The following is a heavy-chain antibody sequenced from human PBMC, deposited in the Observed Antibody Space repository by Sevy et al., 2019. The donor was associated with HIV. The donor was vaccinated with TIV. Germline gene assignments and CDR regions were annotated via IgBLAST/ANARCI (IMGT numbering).Heavy chain of an antibody. CDR1: GFTFSSYA. Sequence: GGSLRLSCSASGFTFSSYAMHWVRQAPGKGLEYVSAISSNGGSTYYADSVKGRFTISRDNSKNTLYLQMSSLRAEDTAVYYWVKDPTIFGVVIIPLAFDIWGQGTMVTVSS. CDR3: VKDPTIFGVVIIPLAFDI. CDR2: ISSNGGST. V-gene: IGHV3-64D*06. D-gene: IGHD3-3*01. J-gene: IGHJ3*02.